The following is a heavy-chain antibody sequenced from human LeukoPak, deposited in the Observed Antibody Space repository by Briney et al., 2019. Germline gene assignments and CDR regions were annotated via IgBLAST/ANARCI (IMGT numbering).Heavy chain of an antibody. CDR3: ARVEQTGGGFDY. V-gene: IGHV1-2*02. J-gene: IGHJ4*02. CDR1: GYTFTGYY. D-gene: IGHD7-27*01. Sequence: ASVKVSCKASGYTFTGYYMHWVRQAPGQGLEWMGWISPNSGGTNYAQKFQGRVTMTRDTSISTAYMELNRLRSDDTAVYYCARVEQTGGGFDYWGQGTLVTVSS. CDR2: ISPNSGGT.